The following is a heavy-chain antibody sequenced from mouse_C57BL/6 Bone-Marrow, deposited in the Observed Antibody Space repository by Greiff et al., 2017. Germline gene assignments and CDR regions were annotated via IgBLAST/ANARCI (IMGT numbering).Heavy chain of an antibody. D-gene: IGHD1-1*02. CDR3: ASGGVGRMVYWYFDV. Sequence: QVQLQQPGAELVRPGSSVKLSCKASGYTFTSYWMHWVKQRPIQGLEWIGNIDPSDSETHYNQKFKDKATLTVDKSSSTAYMQLSRLTSEDSAVYYCASGGVGRMVYWYFDVWGTGTTVTVSS. CDR2: IDPSDSET. CDR1: GYTFTSYW. V-gene: IGHV1-52*01. J-gene: IGHJ1*03.